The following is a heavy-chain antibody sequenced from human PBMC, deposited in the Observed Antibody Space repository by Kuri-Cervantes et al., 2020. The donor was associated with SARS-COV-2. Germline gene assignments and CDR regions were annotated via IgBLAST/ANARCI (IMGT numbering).Heavy chain of an antibody. CDR2: INPDGSYT. V-gene: IGHV3-74*01. Sequence: GESLKISCAASGFTFSGHWIHWVRQAPGKGLVWVSRINPDGSYTNNADSVKGRFTLSRDNAKNMLFLQMNSLRAEDTAVYYCARGGYCSSATCYRSWFDPWGQGTLVTVSS. CDR3: ARGGYCSSATCYRSWFDP. J-gene: IGHJ5*02. D-gene: IGHD2-2*01. CDR1: GFTFSGHW.